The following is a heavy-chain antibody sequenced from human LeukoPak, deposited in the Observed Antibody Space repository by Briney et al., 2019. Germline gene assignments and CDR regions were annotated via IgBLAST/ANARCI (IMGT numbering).Heavy chain of an antibody. V-gene: IGHV1-69*13. CDR1: GGTFSSYA. CDR3: ARAPYDILTGYYLYYFDY. J-gene: IGHJ4*02. D-gene: IGHD3-9*01. CDR2: IIPIFGTA. Sequence: SVKVSCKASGGTFSSYAISWVRQAPGQGLEWMGGIIPIFGTANYAQKFQGRVTITADESTSTAYMELSSLRSEDTAVYYCARAPYDILTGYYLYYFDYWGRGTLVTVSS.